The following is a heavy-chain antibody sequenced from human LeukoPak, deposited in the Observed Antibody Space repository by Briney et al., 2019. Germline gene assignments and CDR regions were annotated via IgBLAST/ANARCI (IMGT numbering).Heavy chain of an antibody. CDR2: INHSGST. J-gene: IGHJ4*02. Sequence: SETLSLTCAVYGGSFSGYYWSWIRQPPGKGLEWIGEINHSGSTNYNPSLKSRVTISVDTSKNQFSLKLSFVTTADTAVYYCARSPQRGTLFFDYWGQGTLVTVSS. D-gene: IGHD6-25*01. CDR1: GGSFSGYY. CDR3: ARSPQRGTLFFDY. V-gene: IGHV4-34*01.